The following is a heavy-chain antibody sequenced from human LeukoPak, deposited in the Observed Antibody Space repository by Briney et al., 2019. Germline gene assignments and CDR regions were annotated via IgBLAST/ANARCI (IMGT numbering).Heavy chain of an antibody. CDR3: AHTPRNYYSDY. CDR1: GFSLSTDKVG. CDR2: IYWDDDK. J-gene: IGHJ4*02. V-gene: IGHV2-5*02. Sequence: SGPTLVNPTQTLTLTCTFSGFSLSTDKVGVGWIRQPPGKALEWLAVIYWDDDKRYSPSLKSRLTITKDTSKNQVVLTMTNMDPVDTATYYCAHTPRNYYSDYWGQGTLVTVSS. D-gene: IGHD3-10*01.